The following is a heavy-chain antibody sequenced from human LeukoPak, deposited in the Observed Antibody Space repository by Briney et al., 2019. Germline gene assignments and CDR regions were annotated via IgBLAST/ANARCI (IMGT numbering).Heavy chain of an antibody. CDR2: INSDGTYT. CDR1: GFTFRNYW. V-gene: IGHV3-74*01. CDR3: ARGEVAVAGRLYDY. D-gene: IGHD6-19*01. Sequence: GGSLRLSCAASGFTFRNYWMHWVRQAPGKGLVWVSRINSDGTYTYYADSVKGRFTISRDNSKNTLYLQMDSLRAEDTAVYYCARGEVAVAGRLYDYWGQGTLVTVSS. J-gene: IGHJ4*02.